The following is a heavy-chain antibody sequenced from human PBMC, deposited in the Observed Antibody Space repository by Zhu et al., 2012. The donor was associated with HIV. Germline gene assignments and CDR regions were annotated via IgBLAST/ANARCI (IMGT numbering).Heavy chain of an antibody. CDR1: GYSISSGYF. CDR2: IHHGGTT. D-gene: IGHD4-17*01. CDR3: ARHSLSTYGV. J-gene: IGHJ4*02. V-gene: IGHV4-38-2*01. Sequence: QVQLQESGPGLVKPSETLSLTCDVSGYSISSGYFWGWIRQPQGKGLEWIGAIHHGGTTSYNPSLKSRVAISVDTSRSQFSLRLSSVTAADTAVYYCARHSLSTYGVWGQGTLVTVSS.